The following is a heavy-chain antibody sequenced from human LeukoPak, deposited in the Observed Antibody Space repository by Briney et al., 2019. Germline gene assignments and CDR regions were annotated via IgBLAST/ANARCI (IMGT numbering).Heavy chain of an antibody. CDR2: INPNSGGT. Sequence: ASVKVPCKASGYTFTGYYIHWVRQAPGQGLEWMGWINPNSGGTNYVQKFKGWVTMTRDTSISTAYMELSRLRSDDTAVYYCARGGYYDSSGDRYNWFDPWGQGTLVTVSS. CDR3: ARGGYYDSSGDRYNWFDP. D-gene: IGHD3-22*01. V-gene: IGHV1-2*04. J-gene: IGHJ5*02. CDR1: GYTFTGYY.